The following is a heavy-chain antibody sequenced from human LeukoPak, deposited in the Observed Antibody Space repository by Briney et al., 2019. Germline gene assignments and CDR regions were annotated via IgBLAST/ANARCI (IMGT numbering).Heavy chain of an antibody. V-gene: IGHV4-39*01. CDR2: IYSSGST. J-gene: IGHJ4*02. CDR3: ARHRDSSSWSMFIDY. CDR1: GGSISSSSYY. D-gene: IGHD6-13*01. Sequence: SETLSLTCTVSGGSISSSSYYWGWLRQPPGKGLEWTGSIYSSGSTYYNPSLKSRVTISVDTSKNQFSLKLSSVTAADTAVYYCARHRDSSSWSMFIDYWGQGTLVTVSS.